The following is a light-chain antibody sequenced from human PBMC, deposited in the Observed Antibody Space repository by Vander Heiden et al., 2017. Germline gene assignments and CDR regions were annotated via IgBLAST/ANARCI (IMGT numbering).Light chain of an antibody. CDR3: SSYTSSLTRV. Sequence: QSALTQPASVSGSPVQSITISCTGTSSDVGAYNYVSWYQQHPGKAPKVMISDVSNRPSGVSNRFSGSKSGNTASLTISGLQAEDEADYYCSSYTSSLTRVFGSGTKVTVL. CDR1: SSDVGAYNY. CDR2: DVS. J-gene: IGLJ1*01. V-gene: IGLV2-14*01.